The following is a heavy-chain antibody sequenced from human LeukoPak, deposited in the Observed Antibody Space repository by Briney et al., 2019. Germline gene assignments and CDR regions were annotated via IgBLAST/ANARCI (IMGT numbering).Heavy chain of an antibody. Sequence: ASVKVSCKASGYTFTSYYMHWVRQAPGQGLEWMGIINPSGGSTSYAQKFQGRVTMTRDTSTSTVYIELSSLKSEDTAVYYCARDLYGDVYKRTTLGGAFDIWGQGTMVTVSS. CDR3: ARDLYGDVYKRTTLGGAFDI. D-gene: IGHD5-24*01. CDR2: INPSGGST. CDR1: GYTFTSYY. V-gene: IGHV1-46*01. J-gene: IGHJ3*02.